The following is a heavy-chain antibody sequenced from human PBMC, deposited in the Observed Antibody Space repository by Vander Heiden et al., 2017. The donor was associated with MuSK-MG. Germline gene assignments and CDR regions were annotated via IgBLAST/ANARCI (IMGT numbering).Heavy chain of an antibody. Sequence: QVQLAESGRGEVQPGRSLRLPCAASGFTFSDYAMHWVRQAPGKGLEWVASISYDGSNKYYADSVKGRFTISRDNSKNTLYLQMNSLRAEDTAVYYCARGSLGSSGLDYWGQGTLVTVSS. CDR1: GFTFSDYA. J-gene: IGHJ4*02. D-gene: IGHD6-19*01. V-gene: IGHV3-30-3*01. CDR3: ARGSLGSSGLDY. CDR2: ISYDGSNK.